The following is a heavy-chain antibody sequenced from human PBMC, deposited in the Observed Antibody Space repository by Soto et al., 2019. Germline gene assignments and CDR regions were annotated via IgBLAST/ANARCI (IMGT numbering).Heavy chain of an antibody. J-gene: IGHJ6*02. V-gene: IGHV1-3*05. D-gene: IGHD1-26*01. CDR3: ASSATTADYYYGMDV. CDR2: INAGNGNT. CDR1: GYTFTSYA. Sequence: QVQLVQSGAEEKKPGASVKVSCKASGYTFTSYAMHWVRQAPGQRLEWMGWINAGNGNTKYSQKFQGRVTITRDTSASTAYRELSSLRSEDTAVYYCASSATTADYYYGMDVWGQGTTVTVSS.